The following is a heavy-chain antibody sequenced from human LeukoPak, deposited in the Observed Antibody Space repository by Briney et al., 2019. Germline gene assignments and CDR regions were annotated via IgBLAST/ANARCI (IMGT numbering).Heavy chain of an antibody. CDR1: GGSISSGGYY. Sequence: SETLSLTCTVSGGSISSGGYYWSWIRQPPGKGLEWIGYIYHSGSTYYNPSLKSRVTISVDRSKNQFSLKLSSVTAADTAVYYCARRGYSYDSYYYYGMDVWGQGTTVTVSS. V-gene: IGHV4-30-2*01. D-gene: IGHD5-18*01. CDR3: ARRGYSYDSYYYYGMDV. J-gene: IGHJ6*02. CDR2: IYHSGST.